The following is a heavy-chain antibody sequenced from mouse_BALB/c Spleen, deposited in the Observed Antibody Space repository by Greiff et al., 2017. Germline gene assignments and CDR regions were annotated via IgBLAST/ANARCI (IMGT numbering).Heavy chain of an antibody. CDR2: ISYSGST. J-gene: IGHJ1*01. V-gene: IGHV3-2*02. CDR1: GYSITSDYA. CDR3: AKSIYYGNWGWYFDV. D-gene: IGHD2-1*01. Sequence: EVKLVESGPGLVKPSQSLSLTCTVTGYSITSDYAWNWIRQFPGNKLEWMGYISYSGSTSYNPSLKSRISITRDTSKNQFFLQLNSVTTEDTATYYCAKSIYYGNWGWYFDVWGAGTTVTVSS.